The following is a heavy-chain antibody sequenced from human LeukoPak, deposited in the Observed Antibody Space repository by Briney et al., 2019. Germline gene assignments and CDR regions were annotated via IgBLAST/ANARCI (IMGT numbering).Heavy chain of an antibody. Sequence: ASVKVSCKASGYTFTGYYMHWVRQAPGQGLEWMGRINPNSGGTNSAQRFQGRVTMTRDTSISTAYMELSRLRSDDTAVYYCARGGITEDFDYWGQGTLVTVSS. D-gene: IGHD1-14*01. CDR1: GYTFTGYY. V-gene: IGHV1-2*06. J-gene: IGHJ4*02. CDR2: INPNSGGT. CDR3: ARGGITEDFDY.